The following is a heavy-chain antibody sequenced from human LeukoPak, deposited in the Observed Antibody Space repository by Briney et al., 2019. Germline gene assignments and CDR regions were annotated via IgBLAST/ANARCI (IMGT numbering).Heavy chain of an antibody. V-gene: IGHV4-59*01. CDR3: ARDDGYKVDY. Sequence: SETLSLTCTVSGGSISSYYWSWIRQPPGKGLEWIGYIYYSGSTNYNPSLKSRVTISVGTSKNQFSLKLSSVTAADTAVYYCARDDGYKVDYWGQGTLVTVSS. D-gene: IGHD5-24*01. CDR2: IYYSGST. J-gene: IGHJ4*02. CDR1: GGSISSYY.